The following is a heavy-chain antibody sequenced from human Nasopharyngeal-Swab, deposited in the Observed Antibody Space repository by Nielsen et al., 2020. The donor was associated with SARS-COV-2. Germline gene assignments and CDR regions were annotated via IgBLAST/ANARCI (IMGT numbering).Heavy chain of an antibody. CDR2: VDHTGRT. D-gene: IGHD2-2*01. J-gene: IGHJ6*02. CDR3: ARGGYQLLLRSYYYGMDV. Sequence: SETLSLTCAVHVGSFSAYYWSWVRQPPGKGLEGIGDVDHTGRTSNNPSLQSRVTMSVDTSTNQFSLTLSSVNAADTAVYYCARGGYQLLLRSYYYGMDVWSQGTTVTVSS. V-gene: IGHV4-34*01. CDR1: VGSFSAYY.